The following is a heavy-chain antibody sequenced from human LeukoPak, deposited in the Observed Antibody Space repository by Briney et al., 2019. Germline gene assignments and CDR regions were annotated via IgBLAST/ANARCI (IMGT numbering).Heavy chain of an antibody. D-gene: IGHD3-16*01. Sequence: SETLSLTCAVYGGSFSGYYWSWIRQPPGKGLEWIGEINHSGSTNYNPSLKSRVTISVDTSKNQFSLKLSSVTAADTAVYYCARDGLRLGDNWFDPWGQGTLVTVSS. CDR3: ARDGLRLGDNWFDP. CDR1: GGSFSGYY. J-gene: IGHJ5*02. V-gene: IGHV4-34*01. CDR2: INHSGST.